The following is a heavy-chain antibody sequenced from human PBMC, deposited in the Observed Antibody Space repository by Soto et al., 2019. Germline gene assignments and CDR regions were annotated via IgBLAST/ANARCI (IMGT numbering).Heavy chain of an antibody. CDR2: ISGNGEVI. V-gene: IGHV3-11*04. J-gene: IGHJ4*02. Sequence: GGSLRLCCAASGFTFSDYYIHWIRRAPGKGLEWISYISGNGEVIQYAASVKGRFTISRDNAKNSLYLQMNSLRAEDTAVYYCARDPPHLRYFDWLPFDYWGQGTLVTVSS. CDR3: ARDPPHLRYFDWLPFDY. D-gene: IGHD3-9*01. CDR1: GFTFSDYY.